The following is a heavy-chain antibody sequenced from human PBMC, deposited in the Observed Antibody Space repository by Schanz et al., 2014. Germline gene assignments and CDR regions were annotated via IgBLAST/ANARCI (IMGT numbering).Heavy chain of an antibody. CDR2: IYYSGST. Sequence: QVQLQESGPGLVKPSETLSLTCTVSGYSISSGYYWGWIRQPPGKGLEWIGSIYYSGSTYYNPSLKSRVTISVDTSKNQFPLKLRSVTAADTAVYYCARHSGYYYYYGMDVWGQGTTVTVSS. V-gene: IGHV4-38-2*02. CDR3: ARHSGYYYYYGMDV. J-gene: IGHJ6*02. CDR1: GYSISSGYY.